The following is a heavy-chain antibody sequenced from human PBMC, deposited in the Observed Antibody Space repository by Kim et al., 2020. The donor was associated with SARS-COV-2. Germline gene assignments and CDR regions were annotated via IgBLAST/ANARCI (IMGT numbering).Heavy chain of an antibody. J-gene: IGHJ4*02. Sequence: SETLSLTCTVSGGSISSSSYYWGWIRQPPGKGLEWIGSIYYSGSTYYNPSLKSRVTISVDTSKNQFSLKLSSVTAADTAVYYCATREDGSYYDGFDYWGQGTLVTVSS. D-gene: IGHD1-26*01. V-gene: IGHV4-39*01. CDR3: ATREDGSYYDGFDY. CDR1: GGSISSSSYY. CDR2: IYYSGST.